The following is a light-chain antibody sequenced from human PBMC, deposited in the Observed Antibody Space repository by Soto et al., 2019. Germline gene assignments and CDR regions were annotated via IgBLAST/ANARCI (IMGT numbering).Light chain of an antibody. CDR3: CSYARSSTYV. Sequence: QSVLTQPASVSGSPGQSITISCTGTSGDVGSYNLVSWYQQHPGKAPKLMIYEGSKRPSGVSNRFSGSKSGSTASLTISGLQAEDEADYYCCSYARSSTYVFGRGTKLTVL. CDR2: EGS. J-gene: IGLJ1*01. V-gene: IGLV2-23*01. CDR1: SGDVGSYNL.